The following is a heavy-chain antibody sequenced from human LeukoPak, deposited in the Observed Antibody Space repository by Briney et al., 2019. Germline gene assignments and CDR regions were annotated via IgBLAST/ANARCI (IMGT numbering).Heavy chain of an antibody. D-gene: IGHD1-26*01. J-gene: IGHJ4*02. V-gene: IGHV3-30*18. CDR2: ISYDGSNK. CDR3: AKELGNADSYGNVPLGH. CDR1: GIKFSNYD. Sequence: GGSLRLSCAASGIKFSNYDMDWVRQAPGKGLEWVAVISYDGSNKYYADSVKGRFTISRDNSKNTLYLQMNSLRAEDTAVYFCAKELGNADSYGNVPLGHWGQGTLVIVSS.